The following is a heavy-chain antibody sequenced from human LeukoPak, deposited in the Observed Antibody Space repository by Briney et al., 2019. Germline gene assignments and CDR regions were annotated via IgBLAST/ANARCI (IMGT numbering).Heavy chain of an antibody. D-gene: IGHD2-15*01. CDR1: GGSISSSSYY. V-gene: IGHV4-61*02. Sequence: PSETLSLTCTVSGGSISSSSYYWSWIRQPAGKGLEWIGRIYTSGSTNYNPSLKSRVTMSVDTSKNQFSLKLSSVTAADTAVYYCARDGRDAAYYYYMDVWGKGTTVTVSS. CDR2: IYTSGST. J-gene: IGHJ6*03. CDR3: ARDGRDAAYYYYMDV.